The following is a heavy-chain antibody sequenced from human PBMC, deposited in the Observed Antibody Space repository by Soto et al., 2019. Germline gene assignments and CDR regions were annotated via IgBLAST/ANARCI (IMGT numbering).Heavy chain of an antibody. D-gene: IGHD2-21*01. CDR3: AKDPGESYYYDYGMDV. CDR1: GFTFSSYG. CDR2: ISYDGSNK. V-gene: IGHV3-30*18. Sequence: QVQLVESGGGVVQPGRSLRLSCAASGFTFSSYGMHWVRQAPGKGLEWVAVISYDGSNKYYADSVKGRFTISRDNSKNTLDLQMNSLRAEDTAVYYCAKDPGESYYYDYGMDVWGQGTTVTVSS. J-gene: IGHJ6*02.